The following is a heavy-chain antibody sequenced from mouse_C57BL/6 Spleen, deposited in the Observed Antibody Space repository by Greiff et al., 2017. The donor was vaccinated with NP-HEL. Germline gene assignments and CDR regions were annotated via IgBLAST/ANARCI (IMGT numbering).Heavy chain of an antibody. D-gene: IGHD2-5*01. CDR3: ARKGSNVWVYFDY. Sequence: DVMLVESGGGLVQPGGSLSLSCAASGFTFTDYYMSWVRQPPGKALEWLGFIRNKANGYTTEYSASVKGRFTISRDNSQSILYLQMNALRAEDSATYYCARKGSNVWVYFDYWGQGTTLTVSS. J-gene: IGHJ2*01. V-gene: IGHV7-3*01. CDR1: GFTFTDYY. CDR2: IRNKANGYTT.